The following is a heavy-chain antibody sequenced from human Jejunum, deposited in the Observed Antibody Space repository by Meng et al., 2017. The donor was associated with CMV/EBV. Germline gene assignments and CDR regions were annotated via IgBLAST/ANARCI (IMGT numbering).Heavy chain of an antibody. V-gene: IGHV4-61*01. D-gene: IGHD7-27*01. Sequence: CTVSGDSVSSASYSWNWLRQPPGRGLEYLAYISFSGSTNYNPSLKSRVSISLDTSKNQFSLRLSSVTAADTAVYYCARQFLTGEIDSWGQGALVTVSS. CDR3: ARQFLTGEIDS. J-gene: IGHJ4*02. CDR2: ISFSGST. CDR1: GDSVSSASYS.